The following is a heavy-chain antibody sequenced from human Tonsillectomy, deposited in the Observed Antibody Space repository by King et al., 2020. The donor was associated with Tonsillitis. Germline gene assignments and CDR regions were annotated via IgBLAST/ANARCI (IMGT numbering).Heavy chain of an antibody. CDR3: ARPFGVVPHDAFDI. CDR1: GFSFTSYE. D-gene: IGHD3-3*01. CDR2: ISWSGTTI. J-gene: IGHJ3*02. Sequence: VQLVESGGGLVQPGGSLRLSCAASGFSFTSYEMNWVRQAPGKGLEWVSYISWSGTTIYYADSVKGRFTISRDNAKNSLYLQMKSLRAEDTAVYYCARPFGVVPHDAFDIWGQGTMVTVSS. V-gene: IGHV3-48*03.